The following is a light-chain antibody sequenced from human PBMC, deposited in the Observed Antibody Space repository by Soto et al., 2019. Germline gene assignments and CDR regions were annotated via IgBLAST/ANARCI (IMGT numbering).Light chain of an antibody. J-gene: IGKJ1*01. CDR3: QQHNSDLGT. CDR1: QGISSY. Sequence: DIQLTQSPSFLSASVGDRVTITCRASQGISSYLAWYQQKPGKAPKVLIYAASTLQSGVPSRFSGSASGTEFTLTISSLQREDFATYYCQQHNSDLGTFGQGTEV. CDR2: AAS. V-gene: IGKV1-9*01.